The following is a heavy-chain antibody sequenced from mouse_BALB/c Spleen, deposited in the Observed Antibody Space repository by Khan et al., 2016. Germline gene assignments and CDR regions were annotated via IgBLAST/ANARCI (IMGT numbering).Heavy chain of an antibody. D-gene: IGHD1-1*01. Sequence: QVQLQEPGAELAKPGASVKMSCKASGYTFTDYWMHWVKQRPGQGRESIGYINPNTGYTEYNQKFKDKATLTADKSSSTAYMQLSSLTAKDSAVYYCARWSYYYGSSYGWFAYWGQGTLVTVSA. CDR1: GYTFTDYW. CDR2: INPNTGYT. V-gene: IGHV1-7*01. J-gene: IGHJ3*01. CDR3: ARWSYYYGSSYGWFAY.